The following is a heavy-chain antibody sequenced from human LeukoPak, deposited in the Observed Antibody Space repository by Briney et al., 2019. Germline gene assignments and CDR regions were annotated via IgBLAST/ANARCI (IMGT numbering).Heavy chain of an antibody. J-gene: IGHJ1*01. V-gene: IGHV1-69*05. CDR2: IIPIFGTA. D-gene: IGHD3-22*01. Sequence: SVKVSCKASGYTFTSYAISWVRQAPGQGLEWMGRIIPIFGTANYAQKFQGRVTITTDESTSTAYMELSSLRSEDTAVYYCARAGTAFKKYYYDSSGYREYFQHWGQGTLVTVSS. CDR3: ARAGTAFKKYYYDSSGYREYFQH. CDR1: GYTFTSYA.